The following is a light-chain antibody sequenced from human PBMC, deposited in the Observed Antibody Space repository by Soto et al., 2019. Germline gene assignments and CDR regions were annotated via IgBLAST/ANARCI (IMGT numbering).Light chain of an antibody. V-gene: IGKV3-20*01. J-gene: IGKJ2*01. CDR1: QRVSSSN. Sequence: EIVWTQSPGTLSLSSGERATLSCRASQRVSSSNLAWYQQKPGQAPRLLIDGASRRATGIPDRFSGSGSGTDFTLTISRLEPEDFSVYYCQQYGSSGYTFGQGTKLEIK. CDR3: QQYGSSGYT. CDR2: GAS.